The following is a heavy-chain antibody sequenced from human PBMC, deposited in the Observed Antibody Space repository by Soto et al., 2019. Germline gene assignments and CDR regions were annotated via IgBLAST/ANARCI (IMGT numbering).Heavy chain of an antibody. V-gene: IGHV4-39*02. J-gene: IGHJ4*02. CDR2: IAYTGAT. CDR1: DGSISRRSYY. D-gene: IGHD3-16*01. Sequence: PSETLSLTCSVSDGSISRRSYYWGWIRQPPGMGLEWIGSIAYTGATQYNPSLRSRVTLSVDTSRNKFSLSLQSVTAADTAVYNCTTEITFVPVAGGSDYWGQGILVTVSS. CDR3: TTEITFVPVAGGSDY.